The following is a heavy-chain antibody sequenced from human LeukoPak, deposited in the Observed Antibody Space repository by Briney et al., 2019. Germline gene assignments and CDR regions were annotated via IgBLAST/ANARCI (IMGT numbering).Heavy chain of an antibody. V-gene: IGHV3-9*01. CDR1: GFMFNDYA. D-gene: IGHD3-16*02. Sequence: PGRSLRLSCAPSGFMFNDYALHWVRQAPGKGLEWVSSISWNSGNMYYVDSVKGRFTISRDNSKNTLFLQMNSLRAEDTALYYCAKDYRMIAFGGVIGIDAFDIWGQGTMVTVSS. CDR3: AKDYRMIAFGGVIGIDAFDI. CDR2: ISWNSGNM. J-gene: IGHJ3*02.